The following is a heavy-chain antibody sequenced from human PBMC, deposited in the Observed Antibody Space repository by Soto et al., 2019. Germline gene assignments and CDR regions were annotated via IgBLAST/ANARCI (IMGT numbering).Heavy chain of an antibody. V-gene: IGHV3-48*02. Sequence: GGSLRLSCAASGFTFSTYNMNWVRQVPGKGLEWISYISSSSSTIDYADSVKGRFTISRDNAKNSLYLQMNSLRDEDTAVYYCARSPITTIVVALFDYWGQGTLVTVSS. J-gene: IGHJ4*02. CDR2: ISSSSSTI. CDR3: ARSPITTIVVALFDY. CDR1: GFTFSTYN. D-gene: IGHD3-22*01.